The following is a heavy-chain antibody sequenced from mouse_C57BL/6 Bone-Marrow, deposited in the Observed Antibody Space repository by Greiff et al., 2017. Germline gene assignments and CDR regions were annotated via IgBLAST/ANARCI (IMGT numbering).Heavy chain of an antibody. Sequence: QVQLQQSGAELARPGASVKLSCKASGYTFTSYGISWVKPRTGQGLEWIGAIYPRSGNTYYNEQFKGKATLTADKSSSTAYMELRSLTSEDAAVYFCAREDYGSSPWFAYWGQGTLVTVSA. D-gene: IGHD1-1*01. J-gene: IGHJ3*01. CDR2: IYPRSGNT. CDR3: AREDYGSSPWFAY. CDR1: GYTFTSYG. V-gene: IGHV1-81*01.